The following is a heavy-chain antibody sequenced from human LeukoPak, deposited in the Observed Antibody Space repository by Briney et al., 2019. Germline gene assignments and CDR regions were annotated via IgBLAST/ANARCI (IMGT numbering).Heavy chain of an antibody. CDR1: GFTFDDYA. Sequence: GRSLRLSCAASGFTFDDYAMHWVRQAPGKGLEWVSGISWNSGSIGYADSVKGRFTISRDNAKNSLYLQMNSLRAEDTALYYCAKGIVAAPYYGMDVWGQGTTVTVSS. D-gene: IGHD5-12*01. CDR2: ISWNSGSI. J-gene: IGHJ6*02. V-gene: IGHV3-9*01. CDR3: AKGIVAAPYYGMDV.